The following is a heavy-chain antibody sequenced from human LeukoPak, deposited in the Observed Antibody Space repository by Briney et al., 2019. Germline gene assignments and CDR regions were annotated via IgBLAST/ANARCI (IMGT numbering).Heavy chain of an antibody. Sequence: GGSLRLSCAASGFTFYDYGMTWVRQAPGKGLEWVSGVTGSSSNTYYADSVKGRFTISRDNSKNMLYLEMNSLRVEDTAIYYCAKDRSSSTSCSNYWGRGTLVTVSS. CDR2: VTGSSSNT. J-gene: IGHJ4*02. CDR3: AKDRSSSTSCSNY. CDR1: GFTFYDYG. V-gene: IGHV3-23*01. D-gene: IGHD2-2*01.